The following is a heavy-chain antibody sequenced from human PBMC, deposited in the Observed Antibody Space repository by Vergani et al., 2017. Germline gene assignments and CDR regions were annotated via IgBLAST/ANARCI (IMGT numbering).Heavy chain of an antibody. V-gene: IGHV1-8*01. D-gene: IGHD2-2*01. Sequence: QVQLVQSGAEVKKPGASVKVSCKASGYTFTSYDINWVRQATGXGLEWMGWMNPNSGNTGYAQKFQGRVTMTRNTSISTAYMELSSLRSEDTAVYYCARGIRVVPAAEGYYYYMDVWGKGTTVTVSS. CDR2: MNPNSGNT. CDR1: GYTFTSYD. J-gene: IGHJ6*03. CDR3: ARGIRVVPAAEGYYYYMDV.